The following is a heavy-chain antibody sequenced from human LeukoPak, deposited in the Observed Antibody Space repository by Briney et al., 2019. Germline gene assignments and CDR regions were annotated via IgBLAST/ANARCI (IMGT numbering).Heavy chain of an antibody. CDR1: GDSISSYY. V-gene: IGHV4-4*07. CDR3: ARERSGVVTAKGWFDP. D-gene: IGHD2-21*02. J-gene: IGHJ5*02. CDR2: IYSGGTSGRVYTAGST. Sequence: SGTLSLTCLVSGDSISSYYWSWIRQPAGKGLEWIGRIYSGGTSGRVYTAGSTTYNPSLKSRVTMSVDKSKNQFSLWLTSVTAADTAVYYCARERSGVVTAKGWFDPWGQGTLVIVSS.